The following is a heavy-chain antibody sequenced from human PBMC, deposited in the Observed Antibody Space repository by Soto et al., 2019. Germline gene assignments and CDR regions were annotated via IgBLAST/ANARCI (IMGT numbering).Heavy chain of an antibody. CDR1: GGSLSNFG. J-gene: IGHJ6*02. V-gene: IGHV1-69*12. D-gene: IGHD3-22*01. CDR3: ASGDATTIVVTTYDAMDV. CDR2: IIPVFGTP. Sequence: QVQLVQSGAEVKKPGSSVKVSCTASGGSLSNFGISWVRQAPGQGLEWMGAIIPVFGTPNYAQKFQDRVTVNADESTTTVALEVRSRTSEATAVYYCASGDATTIVVTTYDAMDVWGQGTTVTVSS.